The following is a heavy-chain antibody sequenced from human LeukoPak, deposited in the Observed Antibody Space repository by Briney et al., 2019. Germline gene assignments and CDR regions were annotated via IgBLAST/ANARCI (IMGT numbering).Heavy chain of an antibody. CDR3: ARGKFREWLRLGVREEYFQH. CDR2: ISSSSSYI. CDR1: GFTFSSYS. Sequence: GGSLRLSCAASGFTFSSYSMNWVRQAPGKGLEWVSSISSSSSYIYYADSVKGRFTISRDNAKNSLYLQMNSLRAEDTAVYYCARGKFREWLRLGVREEYFQHWGQGTLVTVSS. V-gene: IGHV3-21*01. J-gene: IGHJ1*01. D-gene: IGHD5-12*01.